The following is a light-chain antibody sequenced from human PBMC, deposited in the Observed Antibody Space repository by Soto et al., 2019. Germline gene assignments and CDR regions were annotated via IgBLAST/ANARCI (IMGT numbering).Light chain of an antibody. CDR2: WAS. V-gene: IGKV4-1*01. Sequence: DIVMTQSPDSLAVSLGERATINCKSSQSVLYSSTNNNYLAWHQQKPGQPPKLLIYWASTRESGVPDRFSGSGSGTDFTLTISSLQAKDVAVYYCQQYYSIPPSFGGGTKVEIK. CDR3: QQYYSIPPS. CDR1: QSVLYSSTNNNY. J-gene: IGKJ4*01.